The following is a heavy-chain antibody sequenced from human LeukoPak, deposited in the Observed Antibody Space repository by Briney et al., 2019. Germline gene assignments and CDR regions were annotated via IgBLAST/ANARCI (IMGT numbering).Heavy chain of an antibody. CDR2: IIPIFGTA. Sequence: AASVKVSCKASGGTFSSYAISWVRQAPGQGLEWMEGIIPIFGTANYAQKFQGRVTITADESTSTAYMQLRSLRSEDAAVYYCAIDHSPGAFDPCGQGAPVT. CDR1: GGTFSSYA. D-gene: IGHD2-21*01. CDR3: AIDHSPGAFDP. V-gene: IGHV1-69*01. J-gene: IGHJ5*02.